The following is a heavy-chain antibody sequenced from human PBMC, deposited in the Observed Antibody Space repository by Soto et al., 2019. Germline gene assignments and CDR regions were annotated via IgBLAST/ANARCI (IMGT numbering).Heavy chain of an antibody. D-gene: IGHD3-3*01. CDR3: AKDHYDFWSGHYYYYYGMDV. CDR2: ISYDGSNK. V-gene: IGHV3-30*18. CDR1: GFTFSSYG. J-gene: IGHJ6*02. Sequence: PGGSLRLSCAASGFTFSSYGMHWVRQAPGKGLEWVAVISYDGSNKYYADSVKGRFTISRDNSKNTLYLQMNSLRAEDTAVYYCAKDHYDFWSGHYYYYYGMDVWGQGTTVTVSS.